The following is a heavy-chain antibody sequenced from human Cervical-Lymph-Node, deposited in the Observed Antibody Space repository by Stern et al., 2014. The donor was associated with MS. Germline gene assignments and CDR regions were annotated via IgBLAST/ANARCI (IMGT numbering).Heavy chain of an antibody. CDR2: ISWKSGAV. D-gene: IGHD6-6*01. CDR3: VKDVDSSVAVSFDS. V-gene: IGHV3-9*01. CDR1: GFTFDDYS. Sequence: EVQLVESGGGLVQPGRSLRLSCAASGFTFDDYSMHWVRQAPGKGLELVSGISWKSGAVAYADSLKGRFTISRDNANNSLYLQMNGLRPEDTALYYCVKDVDSSVAVSFDSWGQGTLVTVSS. J-gene: IGHJ4*02.